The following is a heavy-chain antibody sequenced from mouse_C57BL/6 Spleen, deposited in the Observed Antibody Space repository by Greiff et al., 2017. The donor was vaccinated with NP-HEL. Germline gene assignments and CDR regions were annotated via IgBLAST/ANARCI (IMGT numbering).Heavy chain of an antibody. CDR2: INPSSGYT. J-gene: IGHJ4*01. CDR3: AADWHVAMDY. CDR1: GYTFTSYT. V-gene: IGHV1-4*01. Sequence: VKLQESGAELARPGASVKMSCKASGYTFTSYTMHWVKQRPGQGLEWIGYINPSSGYTKYNQKFKDKATLTADKSSSTAYMQLSSLTSEDSAVYYCAADWHVAMDYWGQGTSVTVSS. D-gene: IGHD3-1*01.